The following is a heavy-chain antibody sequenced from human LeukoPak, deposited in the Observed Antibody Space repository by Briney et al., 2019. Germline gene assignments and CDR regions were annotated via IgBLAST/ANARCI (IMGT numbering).Heavy chain of an antibody. V-gene: IGHV3-30-3*01. D-gene: IGHD3-22*01. CDR3: ARDQGYYYDSSGQP. J-gene: IGHJ5*02. CDR1: GFTFSSYA. Sequence: GGSLRLSCAASGFTFSSYAMHWVRQAPGKGLEWVAVISYDGSNKYYADSVKGRFTISRDNSKNTLYLQMNRLRAEDPAVYYCARDQGYYYDSSGQPWGQGTLVTVSS. CDR2: ISYDGSNK.